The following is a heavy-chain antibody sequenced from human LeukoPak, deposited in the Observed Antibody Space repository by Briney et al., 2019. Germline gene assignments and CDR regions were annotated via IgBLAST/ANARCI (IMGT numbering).Heavy chain of an antibody. CDR3: ARARITMVRGYPTYYYYYMDV. CDR2: ISSSTTTI. D-gene: IGHD3-10*01. Sequence: PGGSLRLSCAASGFTFSNYGINWVRQAPGKGLEWVSYISSSTTTIQYADSVRGRFTISRDNAKNSLYLQLNSLGAEDTAVYYCARARITMVRGYPTYYYYYMDVWGKGTTVTVSS. CDR1: GFTFSNYG. J-gene: IGHJ6*03. V-gene: IGHV3-48*01.